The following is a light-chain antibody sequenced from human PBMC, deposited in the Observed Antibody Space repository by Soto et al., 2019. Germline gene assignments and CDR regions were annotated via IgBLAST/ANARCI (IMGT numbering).Light chain of an antibody. J-gene: IGLJ3*02. Sequence: QSALTQPHSASGSPGQSVTISCTGTSSDVGAYNYVSWYQQYPGKAPKLMLYEVTKRPSVVPDRFSGSKSGNTASLTVSGLEAEDEADYYCTSYVGNDIWVFGGGTQLTVL. CDR1: SSDVGAYNY. V-gene: IGLV2-8*01. CDR3: TSYVGNDIWV. CDR2: EVT.